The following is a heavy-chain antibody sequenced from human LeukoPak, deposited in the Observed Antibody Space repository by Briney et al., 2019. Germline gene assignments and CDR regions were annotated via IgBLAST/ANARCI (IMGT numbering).Heavy chain of an antibody. V-gene: IGHV3-48*03. CDR1: GFTFSSYE. Sequence: GGSLRLSCAASGFTFSSYEMNWVRQAPGKGLEWVSYISSSGSTIYYADCVKGRFTISRDNAKNSLYLQMNSLRAEDTAVYYCAELGITMIGGVWGKGTTVTISS. D-gene: IGHD3-10*02. CDR2: ISSSGSTI. CDR3: AELGITMIGGV. J-gene: IGHJ6*04.